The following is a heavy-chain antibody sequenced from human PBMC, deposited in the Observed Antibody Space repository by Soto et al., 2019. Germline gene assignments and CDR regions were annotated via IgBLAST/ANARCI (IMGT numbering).Heavy chain of an antibody. V-gene: IGHV3-23*01. J-gene: IGHJ6*02. CDR1: GFTFTRYA. CDR3: APPILEDFRSDSPPRNNVEV. D-gene: IGHD3-3*01. CDR2: INSSGSRR. Sequence: EVKLLESGGGLVRPGGSLRLSCAASGFTFTRYALTWVRQAPGKGLGWVSTINSSGSRRYNADSVKGRFAISRDNSNNTLYLQMNSLRGKDTAVYYCAPPILEDFRSDSPPRNNVEVWGQETGVSVSS.